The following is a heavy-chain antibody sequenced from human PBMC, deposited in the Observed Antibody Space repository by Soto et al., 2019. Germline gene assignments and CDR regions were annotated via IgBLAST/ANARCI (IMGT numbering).Heavy chain of an antibody. Sequence: QVQLVESGGGVVQPGRSLRISCAAAGFTFSSYGMHWVRQAPGKGLEWVAVVSHDGSDKYYADSVKGRFTISRDNSKNTLYLQMDSLRVEDTAVYYCAKGESSTWYGYFDYWGQGTLVTVFS. D-gene: IGHD6-13*01. CDR2: VSHDGSDK. J-gene: IGHJ4*02. V-gene: IGHV3-30*18. CDR1: GFTFSSYG. CDR3: AKGESSTWYGYFDY.